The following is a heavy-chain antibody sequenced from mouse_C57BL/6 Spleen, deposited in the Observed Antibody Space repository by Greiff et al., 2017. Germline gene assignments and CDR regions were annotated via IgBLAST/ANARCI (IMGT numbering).Heavy chain of an antibody. J-gene: IGHJ2*01. CDR1: GYAFSSYW. CDR2: IYPGDGDT. V-gene: IGHV1-80*01. CDR3: ARRDWDEGFDY. Sequence: QVQLQQSGAELVKPGASVKISCKASGYAFSSYWMNWVKQRPGKGLEWIGQIYPGDGDTNYNGKFKGKATLTADKSSSTAYMQLSSLTSEDSAVYFCARRDWDEGFDYWGQGTTLTVSS. D-gene: IGHD4-1*01.